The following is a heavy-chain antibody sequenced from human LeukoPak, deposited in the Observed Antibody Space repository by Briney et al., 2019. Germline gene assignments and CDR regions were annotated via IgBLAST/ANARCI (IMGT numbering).Heavy chain of an antibody. V-gene: IGHV3-48*02. CDR3: ARGGKYYDILTGFYGGTFDY. CDR1: GFTFSSYS. CDR2: ISSSSSTK. J-gene: IGHJ4*02. Sequence: PGGSLRLSCAASGFTFSSYSMNWVRQAPGKGLEWVSYISSSSSTKYYADSVKGRFTISRDNAKNSLYLQMNSLRDEDTAVYYCARGGKYYDILTGFYGGTFDYWGQGTLVTVSS. D-gene: IGHD3-9*01.